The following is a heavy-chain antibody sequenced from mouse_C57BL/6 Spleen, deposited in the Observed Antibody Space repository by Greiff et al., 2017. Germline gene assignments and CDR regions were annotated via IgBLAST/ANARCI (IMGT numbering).Heavy chain of an antibody. CDR2: IYPRSGNT. CDR1: GYTFTSYG. D-gene: IGHD4-1*01. CDR3: ERSVWGGKNYYAMDY. J-gene: IGHJ4*01. Sequence: QVQLKESGAELARPGASVKLSCKASGYTFTSYGISWVKQRTGQGLEWIGEIYPRSGNTYYNEKFKGKATLTADKSSSTAYMELRRLTSEDSAVYLCERSVWGGKNYYAMDYWGQGTSVTVSS. V-gene: IGHV1-81*01.